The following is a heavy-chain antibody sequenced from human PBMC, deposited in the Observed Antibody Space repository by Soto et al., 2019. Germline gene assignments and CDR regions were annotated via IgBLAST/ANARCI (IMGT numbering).Heavy chain of an antibody. CDR2: ISPYNGNT. J-gene: IGHJ6*04. V-gene: IGHV1-18*04. CDR3: ARDLYSYGYYAMDV. CDR1: GYTFTTYG. Sequence: QVHLVQSGAEVKKPGASVKVSCKTSGYTFTTYGIIWARQAPGQELGWMGWISPYNGNTTYAQQLQGRVTMTTDTSPSTAYMELRSLRSEDPAVYYCARDLYSYGYYAMDVWGEGTTVTVSS. D-gene: IGHD5-18*01.